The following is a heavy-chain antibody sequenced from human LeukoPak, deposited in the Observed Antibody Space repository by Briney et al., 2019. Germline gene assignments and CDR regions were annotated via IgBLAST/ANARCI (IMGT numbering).Heavy chain of an antibody. D-gene: IGHD1-26*01. Sequence: SSETLSLTCTVSGGSISSSSYYWGWIRQPPGKGLEWIGSIYYSGSTYYNPSLKSRVTISVDTSKNQFSLKLSSVTAADTAVYYYARDPIVGATDDAFDIWGQGTMVTVSS. CDR1: GGSISSSSYY. CDR3: ARDPIVGATDDAFDI. CDR2: IYYSGST. J-gene: IGHJ3*02. V-gene: IGHV4-39*07.